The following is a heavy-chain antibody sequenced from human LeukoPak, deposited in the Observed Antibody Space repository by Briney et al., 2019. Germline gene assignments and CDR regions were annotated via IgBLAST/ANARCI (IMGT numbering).Heavy chain of an antibody. CDR2: INHSGST. J-gene: IGHJ4*02. D-gene: IGHD3-22*01. CDR3: ASSPSHYHTRTYRPSQVSS. CDR1: DGSFSGYY. V-gene: IGHV4-34*01. Sequence: PSETLSLTCAVYDGSFSGYYWSWIRQPPGKGLEWIGEINHSGSTSYSPSLRSRVTISVDTSKKQFSLRLSSVTAADTAVYYCASSPSHYHTRTYRPSQVSSWGQGTLVTVSS.